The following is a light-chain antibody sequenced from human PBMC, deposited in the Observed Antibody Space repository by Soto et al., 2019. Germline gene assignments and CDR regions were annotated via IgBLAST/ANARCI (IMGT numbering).Light chain of an antibody. V-gene: IGKV3-20*01. Sequence: IVLTQSPGTLSLSPGERATLSCRASQSVSSSYLAWYQQKPGQAPRLLIYGASSRATGIPDRFSGSGSGTDFTLTISRLEPEDFSVYFCQHYGNSPPFTFGQGTKVEIK. CDR1: QSVSSSY. CDR3: QHYGNSPPFT. CDR2: GAS. J-gene: IGKJ2*01.